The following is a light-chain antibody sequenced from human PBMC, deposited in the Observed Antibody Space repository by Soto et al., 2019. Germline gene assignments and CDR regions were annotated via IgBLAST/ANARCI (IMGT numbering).Light chain of an antibody. CDR2: SAS. V-gene: IGKV1-6*01. J-gene: IGKJ4*01. CDR3: LKERNYPLT. Sequence: QMTQSPSSLSASVGDRVTITCRASQGVRDDVGWYQQKPGKAPKLLIYSASTLQSGVPSMFSGSGSGTDFPLTISGLQPADFATYSCLKERNYPLTFGGGTKADI. CDR1: QGVRDD.